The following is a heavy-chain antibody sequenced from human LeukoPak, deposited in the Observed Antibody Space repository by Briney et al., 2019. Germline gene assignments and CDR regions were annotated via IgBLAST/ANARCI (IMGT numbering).Heavy chain of an antibody. V-gene: IGHV4-59*08. Sequence: SETLSLTCTVSGGSISSYYWSWIRQPPGKGLEWIGYIYHSGSTNYNPSLKSRVTISVDTSKNQFSLTLSSVTAADTAVYYCARLGPGASVADLGYLQHWGKGNLDSVSS. CDR2: IYHSGST. J-gene: IGHJ1*01. CDR3: ARLGPGASVADLGYLQH. CDR1: GGSISSYY. D-gene: IGHD6-19*01.